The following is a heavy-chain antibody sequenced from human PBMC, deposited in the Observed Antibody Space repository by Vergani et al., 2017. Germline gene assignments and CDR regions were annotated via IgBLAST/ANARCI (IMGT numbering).Heavy chain of an antibody. CDR2: ICHTEDT. D-gene: IGHD2-21*01. Sequence: QVQLQESGPGLVKPPGTLSLTCAVSGDSISSNNCWTWVRQPPGKGLEWIGEICHTEDTKYSPSLKSRVTVSVDTSKNQFSLNLYSVTAADTAVYYCARGALWWLRQIDSWGQGTLVTVSS. V-gene: IGHV4-4*03. J-gene: IGHJ4*02. CDR3: ARGALWWLRQIDS. CDR1: GDSISSNNC.